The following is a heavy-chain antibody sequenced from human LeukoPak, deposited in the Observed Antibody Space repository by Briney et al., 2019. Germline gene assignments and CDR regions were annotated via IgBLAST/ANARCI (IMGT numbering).Heavy chain of an antibody. V-gene: IGHV3-7*01. CDR3: ARDYSGTSNMGVY. CDR2: IKQDGSEK. J-gene: IGHJ4*02. CDR1: GFTFSSYW. D-gene: IGHD1-26*01. Sequence: GGSLRLSCAASGFTFSSYWMSWVRQAPGKGLEWVANIKQDGSEKYYVDSVKGRFTISRDNAKNPLYLQMNSLRAEDTAVYYCARDYSGTSNMGVYWGQGPLVTVSS.